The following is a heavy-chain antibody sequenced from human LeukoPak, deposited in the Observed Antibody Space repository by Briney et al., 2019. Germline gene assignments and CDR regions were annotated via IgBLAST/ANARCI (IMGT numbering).Heavy chain of an antibody. CDR2: ISYDGSNK. J-gene: IGHJ4*01. Sequence: PGRSLRLSCAASGFTFSNYAMHWVRQAPGKGLEWVAVISYDGSNKYYADSVKGRFTISRDNSKNTLYLQMNSLRAEDTAVYYCARSPSMIVVAPDYWGQGTLVTVSS. V-gene: IGHV3-30*04. CDR1: GFTFSNYA. D-gene: IGHD3-22*01. CDR3: ARSPSMIVVAPDY.